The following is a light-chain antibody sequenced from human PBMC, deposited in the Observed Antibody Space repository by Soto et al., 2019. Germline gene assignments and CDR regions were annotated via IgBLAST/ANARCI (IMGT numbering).Light chain of an antibody. J-gene: IGKJ4*01. Sequence: DIQMIQSPSSLSASVGDRVTITCQPSQDIKNYLNWYQQKPGKAPKLLIYDVSNLETGVPSRFSGSGSGTHFSLTISSLQPEDVATYYCQHYDHLPPLTFGGGTRVQIK. V-gene: IGKV1-33*01. CDR3: QHYDHLPPLT. CDR2: DVS. CDR1: QDIKNY.